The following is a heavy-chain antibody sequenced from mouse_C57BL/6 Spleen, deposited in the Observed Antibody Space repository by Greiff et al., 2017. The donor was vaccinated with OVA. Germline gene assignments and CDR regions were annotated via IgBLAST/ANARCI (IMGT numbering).Heavy chain of an antibody. J-gene: IGHJ4*01. D-gene: IGHD2-1*01. V-gene: IGHV1-64*01. CDR2: IHPNSGST. Sequence: QVQLKQPGAELVKPGASVKLSCKASGYTFTSYWMHWVKQRPGQGLEWIGMIHPNSGSTNYNEKFKSKATLTVDKSSSTAYMQLSSLTSEDSAVYYCASYGNYLYYAMDYWGQGTSVTVSS. CDR3: ASYGNYLYYAMDY. CDR1: GYTFTSYW.